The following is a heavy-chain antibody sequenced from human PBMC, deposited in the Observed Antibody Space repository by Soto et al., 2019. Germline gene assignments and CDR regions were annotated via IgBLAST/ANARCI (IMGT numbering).Heavy chain of an antibody. V-gene: IGHV1-8*01. CDR1: GYPFDSFD. CDR2: MNTDSGDT. J-gene: IGHJ4*02. CDR3: VRQPGGVATPGDDY. D-gene: IGHD2-15*01. Sequence: QVQLVQSGAEVKKPGASVKVSCEASGYPFDSFDINWVRQAAGQGLEWMGWMNTDSGDTAVAQRLQDRIIMTRTTSPSTAYMELSRLAPDDSAVYFCVRQPGGVATPGDDYWGQGTLVTVSS.